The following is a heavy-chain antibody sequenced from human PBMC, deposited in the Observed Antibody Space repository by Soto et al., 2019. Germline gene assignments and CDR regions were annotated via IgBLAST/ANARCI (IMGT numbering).Heavy chain of an antibody. D-gene: IGHD3-10*01. Sequence: EVQLVESGGGLVQPGGSLRLSCAASGFTFSGNWMSWVRQAPGKGLEWVANIKEDGSEKYYVDSVKGRFTISRDNAKNSLFLQMNSLRAEDTAVYYCVSLSRTPDALLSFGDQWGQGTLVTVSS. CDR2: IKEDGSEK. CDR3: VSLSRTPDALLSFGDQ. V-gene: IGHV3-7*03. J-gene: IGHJ4*02. CDR1: GFTFSGNW.